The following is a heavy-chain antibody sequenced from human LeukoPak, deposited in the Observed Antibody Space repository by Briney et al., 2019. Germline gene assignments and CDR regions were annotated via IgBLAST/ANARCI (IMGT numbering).Heavy chain of an antibody. Sequence: PGGSLRLSCAASGFTFSGSAMHWVRQASGKGLEWVGRIRSKANSYATAYAASVKGRFTISRDDSKNTAYLQMNSLKTEDTAVYYCTRQNYYDSSSSYWGQGTLVTVSS. V-gene: IGHV3-73*01. CDR3: TRQNYYDSSSSY. CDR1: GFTFSGSA. D-gene: IGHD3-22*01. CDR2: IRSKANSYAT. J-gene: IGHJ4*02.